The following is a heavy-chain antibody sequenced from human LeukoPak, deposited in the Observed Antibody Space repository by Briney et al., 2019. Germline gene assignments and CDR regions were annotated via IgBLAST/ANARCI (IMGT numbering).Heavy chain of an antibody. J-gene: IGHJ4*02. Sequence: SETPSLTCTVSGGSISSYYWSWIRQPPGKGLEWIGYIYYSGSTNYNPSLKSRVTISVDTSKNQFSLKLSSVTAADTAVYYCARLNYYDSSGYEGGYWGQGTLVTVSS. CDR3: ARLNYYDSSGYEGGY. V-gene: IGHV4-59*08. CDR1: GGSISSYY. D-gene: IGHD3-22*01. CDR2: IYYSGST.